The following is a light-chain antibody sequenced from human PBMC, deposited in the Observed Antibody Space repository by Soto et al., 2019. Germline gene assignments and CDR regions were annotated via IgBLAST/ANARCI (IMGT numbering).Light chain of an antibody. CDR2: DAS. V-gene: IGKV3-11*01. CDR3: PRRRDWPPRLT. CDR1: RSVSSY. J-gene: IGKJ4*01. Sequence: EIVLTQSPATLSLSPGERATLSCRASRSVSSYLAWYQQKPGQAPRLLIYDASYRATGIPARFSGSGSGTAFTLAISTLEPEDFAVYYCPRRRDWPPRLTRGGAPKVEIK.